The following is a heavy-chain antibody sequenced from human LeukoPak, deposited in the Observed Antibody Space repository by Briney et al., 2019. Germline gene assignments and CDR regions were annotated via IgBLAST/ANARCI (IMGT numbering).Heavy chain of an antibody. V-gene: IGHV4-61*02. CDR2: IYTSEST. Sequence: SETLSLTCTVSGGSISSGSYYWSSIRQPAGKGLEWIGRIYTSESTNYNPSLKSRVTISVDTSKNQFSLKLSSVTAADTAVYYCARALLDCRHCLDYWGQGTLVTVSS. J-gene: IGHJ4*02. CDR1: GGSISSGSYY. D-gene: IGHD2-21*01. CDR3: ARALLDCRHCLDY.